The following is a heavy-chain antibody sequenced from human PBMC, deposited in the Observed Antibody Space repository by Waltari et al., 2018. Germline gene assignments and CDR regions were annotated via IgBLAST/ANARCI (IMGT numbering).Heavy chain of an antibody. CDR3: AREATYYYDSSGFDAFDI. Sequence: QVQLQQSGQGLVKPSQTLSLTCAISGDSVSSNSAAWTWIRQSPSRGLEWLGRTYYRSKWYNDYAVSVKSRITINPDTSKNQFSLQLNSVTPEDTAVYYCAREATYYYDSSGFDAFDIWGQGTMVTVSS. D-gene: IGHD3-22*01. V-gene: IGHV6-1*01. CDR1: GDSVSSNSAA. J-gene: IGHJ3*02. CDR2: TYYRSKWYN.